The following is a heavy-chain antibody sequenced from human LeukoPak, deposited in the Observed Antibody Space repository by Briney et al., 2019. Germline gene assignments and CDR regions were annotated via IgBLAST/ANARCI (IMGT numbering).Heavy chain of an antibody. Sequence: QPGGSLRLSCAASGFTFSNYAMTWVRQAPGKGLQWVSAITGSGGSTYYADSVKGRFTISRDNSKNTLYLQMNSLRAEDTAVYYCARDWFEDYWGQGTLVTVSS. CDR1: GFTFSNYA. D-gene: IGHD3-10*01. J-gene: IGHJ4*02. CDR3: ARDWFEDY. CDR2: ITGSGGST. V-gene: IGHV3-23*01.